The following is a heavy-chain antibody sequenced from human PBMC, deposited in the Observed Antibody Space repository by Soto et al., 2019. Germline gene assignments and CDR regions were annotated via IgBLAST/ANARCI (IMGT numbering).Heavy chain of an antibody. V-gene: IGHV3-23*01. Sequence: GGSLRLSCAASGFTFSSYAMSWVRQAPGKGLEWVSAISGSGGSTYYADSVKGRFTISRDNSKNTLYLQMNSLRAEDTAVYYCAKDRPAAYYDFWRGQVSDYWGQGTLVTVSS. CDR2: ISGSGGST. D-gene: IGHD3-3*01. CDR1: GFTFSSYA. J-gene: IGHJ4*02. CDR3: AKDRPAAYYDFWRGQVSDY.